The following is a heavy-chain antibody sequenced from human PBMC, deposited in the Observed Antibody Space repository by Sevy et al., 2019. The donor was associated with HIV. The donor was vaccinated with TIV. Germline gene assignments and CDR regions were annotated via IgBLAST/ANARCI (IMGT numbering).Heavy chain of an antibody. CDR3: ARSGLAWDAFDI. CDR2: ISGSSNYI. D-gene: IGHD6-19*01. CDR1: SFTFTTFA. V-gene: IGHV3-21*06. Sequence: GGSLRLSCTTSSFTFTTFAMNWVRQSPGKGLKWVSYISGSSNYIYYADSVKGRFTISRDNAKNSLYLQMTSLRGEDTAVYYCARSGLAWDAFDIWGRGTMVTVSS. J-gene: IGHJ3*02.